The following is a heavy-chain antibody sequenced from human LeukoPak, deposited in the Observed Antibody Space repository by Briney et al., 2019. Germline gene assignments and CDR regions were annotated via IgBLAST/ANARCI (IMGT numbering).Heavy chain of an antibody. CDR2: IGTTGSDR. CDR1: GLTFSTSG. CDR3: ATETNGRHYDY. D-gene: IGHD1-14*01. J-gene: IGHJ4*02. V-gene: IGHV3-21*06. Sequence: PGGSLRRSCTASGLTFSTSGFNWVRQAPGKGLEWVASIGTTGSDRYHADSIKGRFTISRDNANNFLYLQMNSLRAEDTAVYYCATETNGRHYDYWGQGTLLTVSS.